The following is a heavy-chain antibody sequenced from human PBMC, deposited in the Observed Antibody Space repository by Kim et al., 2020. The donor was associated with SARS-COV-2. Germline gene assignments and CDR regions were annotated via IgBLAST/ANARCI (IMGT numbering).Heavy chain of an antibody. V-gene: IGHV3-15*01. J-gene: IGHJ6*02. Sequence: GGSLRLSCAASGFTFNKAWMNWVRQAPGKGLEWVGLIKSKTDGGTTDYAAPVKGRFTISRDDSQNTLFLQMNSLKTEDTAVYYCATARVAAGGHYYYYGMEVWGQGTTVTVSS. CDR3: ATARVAAGGHYYYYGMEV. CDR1: GFTFNKAW. D-gene: IGHD6-13*01. CDR2: IKSKTDGGTT.